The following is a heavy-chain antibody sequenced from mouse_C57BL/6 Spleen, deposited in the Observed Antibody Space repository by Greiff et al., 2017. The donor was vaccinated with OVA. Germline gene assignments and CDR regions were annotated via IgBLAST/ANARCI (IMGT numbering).Heavy chain of an antibody. CDR2: IDPNSGGT. CDR1: GYTFTSYW. V-gene: IGHV1-72*01. J-gene: IGHJ1*03. Sequence: QVQLKQPGAELVKPGASVKLSCKASGYTFTSYWMHWVKQRPGRGPEWIGRIDPNSGGTKYNEKFKSKATLTGDKPSSTAYMQLSSLTSEDSAVYYCARDYYGSSYHWYFDVWGTGTTVTVSS. D-gene: IGHD1-1*01. CDR3: ARDYYGSSYHWYFDV.